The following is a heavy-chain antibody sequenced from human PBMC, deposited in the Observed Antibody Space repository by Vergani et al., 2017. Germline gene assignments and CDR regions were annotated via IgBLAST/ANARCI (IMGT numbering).Heavy chain of an antibody. CDR3: ARRAKTYYYGSGSYPD. Sequence: QVQLQQWGAGLLKPSETLSLTCAVYGGSFSGYYWSWIRQPPGKGLEWIGEINHSGSTNYNPSLKSRVTISVDTSKNQFSLKLSSVTAADTAVYYCARRAKTYYYGSGSYPDWGQGTLVTVSS. CDR2: INHSGST. CDR1: GGSFSGYY. J-gene: IGHJ4*02. D-gene: IGHD3-10*01. V-gene: IGHV4-34*01.